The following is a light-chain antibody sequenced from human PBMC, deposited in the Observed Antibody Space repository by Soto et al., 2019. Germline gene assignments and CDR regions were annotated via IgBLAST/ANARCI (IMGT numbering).Light chain of an antibody. Sequence: EIILAQSPGTLSLSPGERATLSCRASQSVNSFLAWYQQKPGQAPRLLIYDASSRATGIPARFSGSGSGTDFILTISSLEPEDFAVYYCQQRENWPITFGHGTRLEIK. J-gene: IGKJ5*01. CDR1: QSVNSF. CDR3: QQRENWPIT. V-gene: IGKV3-11*01. CDR2: DAS.